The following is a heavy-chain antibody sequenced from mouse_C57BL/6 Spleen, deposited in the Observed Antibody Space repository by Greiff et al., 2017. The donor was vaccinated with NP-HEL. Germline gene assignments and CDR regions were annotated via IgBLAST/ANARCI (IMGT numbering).Heavy chain of an antibody. D-gene: IGHD1-3*01. J-gene: IGHJ3*01. CDR2: IYPSDSET. CDR3: ARKESSRGAY. CDR1: GYTFTSYW. V-gene: IGHV1-61*01. Sequence: QVQLQQPGAELVRPGSSVKLSCKASGYTFTSYWMAWVKQRPGQGLEWIGNIYPSDSETHYNQKFKDKATLTVDKSSSTAYMQLSSLTSEDSAVYYCARKESSRGAYWGQGTLVTVSA.